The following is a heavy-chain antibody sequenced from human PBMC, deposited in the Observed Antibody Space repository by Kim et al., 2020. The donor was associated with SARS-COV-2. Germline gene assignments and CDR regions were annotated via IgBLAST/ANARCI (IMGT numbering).Heavy chain of an antibody. Sequence: SETLSLTCTVSGAFISGSYWSWIRQPAGEGLEWIGRISPNGSPNYNPSLKSRVTLSADRAKNQFSLKVNSVTAADTAVYYCVRGGLRSAPHDFWGQGTL. CDR2: ISPNGSP. V-gene: IGHV4-4*07. D-gene: IGHD6-19*01. CDR1: GAFISGSY. J-gene: IGHJ4*02. CDR3: VRGGLRSAPHDF.